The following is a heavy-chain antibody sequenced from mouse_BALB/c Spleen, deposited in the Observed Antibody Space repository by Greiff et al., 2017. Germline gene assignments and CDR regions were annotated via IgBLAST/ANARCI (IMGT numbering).Heavy chain of an antibody. V-gene: IGHV3-8*02. Sequence: EVNVVESGPSLVKPSQTLSLTCSVTGDSITSGYWNWIRKFPGNKLEYMGYISYSGSTYYNPSLKSRISITRDTSKNQYYLQLNSVTTEDTATYYCARGGMITTRGYFDYWGQGTTLTVSS. CDR3: ARGGMITTRGYFDY. D-gene: IGHD2-4*01. CDR2: ISYSGST. J-gene: IGHJ2*01. CDR1: GDSITSGY.